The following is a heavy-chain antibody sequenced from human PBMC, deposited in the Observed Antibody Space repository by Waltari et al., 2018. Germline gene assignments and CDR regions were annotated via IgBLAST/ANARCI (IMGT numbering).Heavy chain of an antibody. J-gene: IGHJ6*02. CDR2: INHSGST. Sequence: QVQLQQWGAGLLKPSETLSLTCAVYGGSFSGSYWSWIRQPPGKGLEWIGEINHSGSTNYNPSLKSRVTISVDTSKNQFSLKLSSVTAADTAVYYCAADIVATGYYYGMDVWGQGTTVTVSS. V-gene: IGHV4-34*01. CDR1: GGSFSGSY. D-gene: IGHD5-12*01. CDR3: AADIVATGYYYGMDV.